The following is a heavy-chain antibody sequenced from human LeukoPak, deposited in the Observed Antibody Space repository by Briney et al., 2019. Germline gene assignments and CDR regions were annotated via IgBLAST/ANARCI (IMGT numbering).Heavy chain of an antibody. CDR2: LNEXXGIT. J-gene: IGHJ4*02. V-gene: IGHV3-74*01. D-gene: IGHD3-16*01. CDR1: GFSFNTXX. Sequence: LSXXXSGFSFNTXXMHWVRQAPGEGLVWVSRLNEXXGITDYADFAKGRFTISRDNARNTLYLQMNSLSADDTAVYYCTRDIXGRWXXXGQG. CDR3: TRDIXGRWXX.